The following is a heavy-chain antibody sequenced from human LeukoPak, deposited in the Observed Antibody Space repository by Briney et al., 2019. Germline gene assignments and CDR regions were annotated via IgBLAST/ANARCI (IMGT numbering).Heavy chain of an antibody. V-gene: IGHV1-2*02. CDR3: ARAIQDTTTIIYFDY. J-gene: IGHJ4*02. D-gene: IGHD5-18*01. Sequence: ASVKVSCKASGGTFSSYAISWVRQAPGQGLEWMGWINPKSGGTNYAQKFQGRVTMTRDTSIGTAYMELSRLRSDDTAIYYCARAIQDTTTIIYFDYWGQGTLVTVSS. CDR2: INPKSGGT. CDR1: GGTFSSYA.